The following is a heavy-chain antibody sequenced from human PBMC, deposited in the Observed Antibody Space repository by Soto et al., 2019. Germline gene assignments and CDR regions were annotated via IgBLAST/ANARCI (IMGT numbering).Heavy chain of an antibody. D-gene: IGHD3-10*01. CDR1: GGSISSYY. V-gene: IGHV4-59*01. Sequence: QVQLQESGPGLVKPSETLSLTCTVSGGSISSYYWSWIRQPPGKGLEWIGYIYYSGSTNYNPSLKGRVTISVDTSKNQFSLKRSSVTAADTAVYYCARVWGGAFDIWGQGTMVTVSS. CDR2: IYYSGST. CDR3: ARVWGGAFDI. J-gene: IGHJ3*02.